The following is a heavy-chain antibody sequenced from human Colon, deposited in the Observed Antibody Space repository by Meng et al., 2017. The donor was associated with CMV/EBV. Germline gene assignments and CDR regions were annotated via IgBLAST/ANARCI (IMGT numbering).Heavy chain of an antibody. CDR3: AREMTAIWNWLDS. V-gene: IGHV4-59*01. CDR2: IYHSGST. CDR1: GGSISSYW. J-gene: IGHJ5*01. Sequence: SETLSLTCAVSGGSISSYWWSWIRQSPGKGLEWIGHIYHSGSTIYNPSLKSRVTISLDTSKNQFSLKLSSVTAADTAVYYCAREMTAIWNWLDSWGQGTLVTV. D-gene: IGHD2-21*02.